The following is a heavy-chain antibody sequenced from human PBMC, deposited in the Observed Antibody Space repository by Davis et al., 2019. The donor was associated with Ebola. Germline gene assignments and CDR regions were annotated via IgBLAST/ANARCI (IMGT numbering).Heavy chain of an antibody. D-gene: IGHD6-19*01. CDR3: AREGEGEYSSGWYYFDY. V-gene: IGHV4-39*07. J-gene: IGHJ4*02. CDR1: GGSISSSSYY. Sequence: SETLSLTCTVSGGSISSSSYYWGWIRQPPGKGLERIGEINHSGSTNYNPSLKSRVTISVDTSKNQFSLKLSSVTAADTAVYYCAREGEGEYSSGWYYFDYWGQGTLVTVSS. CDR2: INHSGST.